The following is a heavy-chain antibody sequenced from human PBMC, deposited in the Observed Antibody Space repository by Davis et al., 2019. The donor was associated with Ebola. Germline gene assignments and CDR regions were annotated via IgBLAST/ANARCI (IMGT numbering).Heavy chain of an antibody. V-gene: IGHV3-23*01. J-gene: IGHJ4*02. CDR3: AKGGSSWSRFDY. CDR1: GFTFNTYA. Sequence: GESLKISCEAPGFTFNTYAINWVRQAPGKGLEWVSAIGGSDGRTYYADSAKGRFTISRDNSKNTLYLQMNSLRSDDTALYYCAKGGSSWSRFDYWGRGTLVTVSS. D-gene: IGHD6-13*01. CDR2: IGGSDGRT.